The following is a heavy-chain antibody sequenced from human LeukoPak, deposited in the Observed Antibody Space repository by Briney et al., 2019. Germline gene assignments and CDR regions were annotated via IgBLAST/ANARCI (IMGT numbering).Heavy chain of an antibody. Sequence: ASVKVSCKASGYTFTSYYMHWVRQAPGQGLEWMGIINPSGGSTSYAQKFQGRVTMTRDMSTSTDYMELSSLRSEDTAVYYCARVSAGASYGYKIDYWGQGTLVTVSS. D-gene: IGHD5-18*01. CDR3: ARVSAGASYGYKIDY. CDR1: GYTFTSYY. J-gene: IGHJ4*02. CDR2: INPSGGST. V-gene: IGHV1-46*01.